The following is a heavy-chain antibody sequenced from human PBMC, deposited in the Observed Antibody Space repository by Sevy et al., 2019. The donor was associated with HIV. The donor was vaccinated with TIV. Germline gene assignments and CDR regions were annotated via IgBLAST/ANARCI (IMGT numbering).Heavy chain of an antibody. Sequence: GGSLRLSCAASGFTFSSYWMSWVRQAPGKGLEWVANIKQDGSEKYYVDSVKGRFTISRDNAKNSLYLQMNSLRAEDTAVYYCAIESLAVAGWARRVFDIWGQGTMVTVSS. V-gene: IGHV3-7*03. CDR2: IKQDGSEK. CDR1: GFTFSSYW. J-gene: IGHJ3*02. CDR3: AIESLAVAGWARRVFDI. D-gene: IGHD6-19*01.